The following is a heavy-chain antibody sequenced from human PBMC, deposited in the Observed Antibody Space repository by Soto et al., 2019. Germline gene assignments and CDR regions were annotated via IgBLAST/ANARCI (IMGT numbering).Heavy chain of an antibody. CDR1: GFTFSSYS. Sequence: GGSLRLSCAASGFTFSSYSMNWVRQAPGKGLEWVSYISSSSSTIYYADSVKGRFTISRDNAKNSLYLQMNSLRAEDTAVYYCARVVGYYYDSSGYYYDATAASDYWGQGTLVTVSS. D-gene: IGHD3-22*01. J-gene: IGHJ4*02. CDR3: ARVVGYYYDSSGYYYDATAASDY. CDR2: ISSSSSTI. V-gene: IGHV3-48*01.